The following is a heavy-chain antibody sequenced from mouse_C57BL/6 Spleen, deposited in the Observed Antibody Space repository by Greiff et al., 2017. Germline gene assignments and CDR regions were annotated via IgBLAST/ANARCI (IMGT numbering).Heavy chain of an antibody. CDR2: ISSGGSYT. D-gene: IGHD2-2*01. V-gene: IGHV5-6*01. J-gene: IGHJ2*01. Sequence: EVQLVESGGDLVKPGGSLKLSCAASGFTFSSYGMSWVRQTPDKRLEWVATISSGGSYTYYPDSVKGRFTISRDNAKNTLYLQMSSLKSEDTAMYYCARQAPIYYGYDDGAYFDYWGQGTTLTVSS. CDR3: ARQAPIYYGYDDGAYFDY. CDR1: GFTFSSYG.